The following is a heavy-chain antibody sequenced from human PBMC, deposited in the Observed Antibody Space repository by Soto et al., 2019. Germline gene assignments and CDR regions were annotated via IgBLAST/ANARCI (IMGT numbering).Heavy chain of an antibody. CDR2: IYYSGST. V-gene: IGHV4-31*03. D-gene: IGHD3-10*01. CDR3: ARMPYYYGSGSYSDAFDI. Sequence: PSETLSLTCTVSGGSISSGGYYWSWIRQHPGKGLEWIGYIYYSGSTYYNPSLKSRVTISVDTSKNQFSLKLSSVTAAGTAVYYCARMPYYYGSGSYSDAFDIWGQGTMVTVSS. J-gene: IGHJ3*02. CDR1: GGSISSGGYY.